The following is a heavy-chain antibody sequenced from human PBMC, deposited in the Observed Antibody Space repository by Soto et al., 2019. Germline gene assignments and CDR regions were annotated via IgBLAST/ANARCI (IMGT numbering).Heavy chain of an antibody. CDR2: IYYSGTT. V-gene: IGHV4-31*03. Sequence: QVQLEESGPGLVKASQTLSLTCTVSGGPISTGGRFWSWIRQHPKKGLEWIGYIYYSGTTHYNASLKSRATVSVDTSKNQFSLKLTSVTAADTAVYYCARVVSGSYFDCWGQGTLVTVSS. CDR1: GGPISTGGRF. CDR3: ARVVSGSYFDC. J-gene: IGHJ4*02. D-gene: IGHD1-26*01.